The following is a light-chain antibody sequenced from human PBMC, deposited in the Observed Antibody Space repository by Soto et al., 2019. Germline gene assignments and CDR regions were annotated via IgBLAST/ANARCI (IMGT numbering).Light chain of an antibody. J-gene: IGKJ1*01. V-gene: IGKV1-5*03. Sequence: IQMTQSPSTLSASVGDRVAITCRASQSIGIWLAWYQKKPGKAPRFLIYKASTLQTGVPSRFSGSGSGTEFTLTIRSLQPDYFATYYCQQYNYYSWTFGQGTKVEIK. CDR3: QQYNYYSWT. CDR1: QSIGIW. CDR2: KAS.